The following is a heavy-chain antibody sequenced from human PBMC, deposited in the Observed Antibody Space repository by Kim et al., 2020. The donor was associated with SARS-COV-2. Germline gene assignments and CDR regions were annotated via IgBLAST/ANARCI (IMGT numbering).Heavy chain of an antibody. D-gene: IGHD3-16*02. Sequence: YNPSLKSRVTISVDTSKNQFSLKLSSVTAADTAVYYCARDYRLGAWYFDLWGRGTLVTVSS. CDR3: ARDYRLGAWYFDL. V-gene: IGHV4-59*01. J-gene: IGHJ2*01.